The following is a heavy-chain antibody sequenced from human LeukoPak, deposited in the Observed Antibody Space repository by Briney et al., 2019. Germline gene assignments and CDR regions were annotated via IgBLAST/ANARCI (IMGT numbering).Heavy chain of an antibody. J-gene: IGHJ3*02. CDR3: ARESGRITMIAGAFDI. CDR2: INWNGGST. D-gene: IGHD3-22*01. V-gene: IGHV3-20*04. Sequence: GGSLRLSCAASGFTFDDYGMSWVRQAPGKGLEWVSGINWNGGSTGYADSVKGRFTISRDNAKNSLYLQMNSLRAEDTALYYCARESGRITMIAGAFDIWGQGTMVTVSS. CDR1: GFTFDDYG.